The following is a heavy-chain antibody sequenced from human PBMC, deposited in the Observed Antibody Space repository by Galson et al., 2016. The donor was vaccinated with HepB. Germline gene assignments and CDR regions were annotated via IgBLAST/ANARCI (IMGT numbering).Heavy chain of an antibody. CDR2: INPGDSDT. CDR3: ARQVVPRLFDQ. CDR1: GYIFTSYW. D-gene: IGHD2-21*01. V-gene: IGHV5-51*01. Sequence: QSGAEVKKPGESLKISCKASGYIFTSYWIGWVRQMPGKGLEWMTIINPGDSDTRYSPSFQGQVTISADKSITTAYLQWSSLKASDTAMYYCARQVVPRLFDQWGQGTLVTVSS. J-gene: IGHJ4*02.